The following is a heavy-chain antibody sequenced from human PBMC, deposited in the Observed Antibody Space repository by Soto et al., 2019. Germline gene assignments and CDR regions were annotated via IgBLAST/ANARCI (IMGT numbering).Heavy chain of an antibody. V-gene: IGHV4-39*01. Sequence: PSETLSLTCTVSGGSISSSSYYWGWIRQPPGKRLEWIGSIYYSGSTYYNPSLKSRVTISVDTSKNQFSLKLSYVTAADTAVYYCARHSSGYGQVMDVWGKGTTVTVSS. D-gene: IGHD5-12*01. CDR1: GGSISSSSYY. CDR3: ARHSSGYGQVMDV. CDR2: IYYSGST. J-gene: IGHJ6*03.